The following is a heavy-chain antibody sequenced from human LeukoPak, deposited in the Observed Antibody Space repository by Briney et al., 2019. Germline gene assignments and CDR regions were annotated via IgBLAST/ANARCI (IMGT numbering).Heavy chain of an antibody. J-gene: IGHJ4*02. Sequence: GGSLRLSCAASGFTFSSYAMSWVRQAPGKGLEWVSAISGSGGSTYYADSVKGRFTISRDNSRNTLSLQMNSLRVDDTAVYYCARGFRSVTTWGYFDYWGQGALVTVSS. D-gene: IGHD4-17*01. V-gene: IGHV3-23*01. CDR2: ISGSGGST. CDR1: GFTFSSYA. CDR3: ARGFRSVTTWGYFDY.